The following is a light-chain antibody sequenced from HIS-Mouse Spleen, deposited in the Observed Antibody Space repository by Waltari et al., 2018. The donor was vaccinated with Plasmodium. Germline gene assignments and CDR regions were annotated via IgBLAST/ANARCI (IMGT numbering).Light chain of an antibody. CDR1: PSVSSN. CDR2: GAS. CDR3: QQYNNWPPA. Sequence: EIVMTQSPATLSVSPGERATLSCRASPSVSSNFAWYHQKPGQAPRLLIYGASTRATGIPARFSGSGSGTEFTLTISSLQSEDFAVYYCQQYNNWPPAFGQGTKVEIK. V-gene: IGKV3-15*01. J-gene: IGKJ1*01.